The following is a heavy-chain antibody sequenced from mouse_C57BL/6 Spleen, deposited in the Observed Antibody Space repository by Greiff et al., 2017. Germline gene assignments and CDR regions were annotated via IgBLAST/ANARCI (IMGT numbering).Heavy chain of an antibody. CDR1: GYTFTSYW. V-gene: IGHV1-50*01. D-gene: IGHD3-3*01. CDR2: IDPSDSYT. Sequence: QVQLQQPGAELVKPGASVKLSCKASGYTFTSYWMQWVKQRPGQGLEWVGEIDPSDSYTNYNQKFKGKATLTVDTSSSTAYMQLSSLTSEDSAVYYCARAGRGPYFDYWGQGTTLTVSA. CDR3: ARAGRGPYFDY. J-gene: IGHJ2*01.